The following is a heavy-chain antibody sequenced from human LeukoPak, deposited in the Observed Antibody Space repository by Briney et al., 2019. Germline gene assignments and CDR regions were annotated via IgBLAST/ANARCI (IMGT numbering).Heavy chain of an antibody. CDR3: ARDGGSGSYYWFDP. CDR1: GFTFSSYG. Sequence: GGSLRRSYAASGFTFSSYGMHWVRQAPGKGLEGGAVIWYDGSDKYYADSVKGRFTISRDNSKNTLDLQMNSLRAEDTAVYYCARDGGSGSYYWFDPWGQGTLVTVSS. D-gene: IGHD3-10*01. CDR2: IWYDGSDK. V-gene: IGHV3-33*01. J-gene: IGHJ5*02.